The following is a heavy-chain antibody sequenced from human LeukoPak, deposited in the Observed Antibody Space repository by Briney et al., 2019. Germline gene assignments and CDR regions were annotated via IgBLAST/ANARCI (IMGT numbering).Heavy chain of an antibody. CDR2: ISGGGDSI. CDR1: AFTFSDYT. J-gene: IGHJ4*02. V-gene: IGHV3-23*01. D-gene: IGHD5/OR15-5a*01. CDR3: VKGQRF. Sequence: GGSLRLSCVDSAFTFSDYTMSWVRQAPGEGLEWVSSISGGGDSIFYAASVEGRFTISRDYSKNTLYLHMDSLSVEDTAVYYCVKGQRFRGRGTLVTVSS.